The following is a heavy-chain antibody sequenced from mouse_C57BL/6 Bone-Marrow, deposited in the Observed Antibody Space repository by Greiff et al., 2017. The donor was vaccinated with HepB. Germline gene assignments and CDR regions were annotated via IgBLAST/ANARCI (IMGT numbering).Heavy chain of an antibody. V-gene: IGHV1-42*01. CDR1: GYSFTGYY. CDR3: ARRGYDGADFDV. CDR2: INPSTGGT. Sequence: EVQLQQSGPELVKPGASVKISCKASGYSFTGYYMNWVKQSPEKSLEWIGEINPSTGGTTYNQKFKAKATLTVDKSSSTAYMQLKSLTSEDSAVYDCARRGYDGADFDVWGTGTTVTVTS. J-gene: IGHJ1*03. D-gene: IGHD2-14*01.